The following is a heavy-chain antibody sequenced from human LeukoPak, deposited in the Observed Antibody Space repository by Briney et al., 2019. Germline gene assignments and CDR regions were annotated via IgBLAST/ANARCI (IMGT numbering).Heavy chain of an antibody. CDR2: IYTSGST. CDR3: ARGEGSGSYMSYFEH. J-gene: IGHJ4*02. D-gene: IGHD3-10*01. V-gene: IGHV4-4*07. CDR1: GGSISSYY. Sequence: PSETLSLTCTVSGGSISSYYWSWIRQPAGKGLEWIGRIYTSGSTNYNPSLKSRVTMSVDTSKNQFSLKLSSVSAADTAVYYCARGEGSGSYMSYFEHWGQGTLVTVSS.